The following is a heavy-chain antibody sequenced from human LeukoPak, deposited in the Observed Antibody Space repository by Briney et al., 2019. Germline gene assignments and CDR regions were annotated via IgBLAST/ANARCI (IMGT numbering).Heavy chain of an antibody. D-gene: IGHD2-15*01. V-gene: IGHV3-23*01. J-gene: IGHJ3*02. CDR1: GFTFSSYA. CDR2: ISGSGGST. Sequence: GGSLRLSCAASGFTFSSYAMSWVRQAPGKGLEWVSVISGSGGSTYYADSVKGRFTISRDNSKNTLYLQMNSLRAEDTAVYYCAKDVPRYCSGGSCYSPAFDIWGQGTMVTVSS. CDR3: AKDVPRYCSGGSCYSPAFDI.